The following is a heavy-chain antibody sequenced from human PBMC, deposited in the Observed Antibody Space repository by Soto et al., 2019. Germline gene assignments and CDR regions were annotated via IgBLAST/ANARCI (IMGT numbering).Heavy chain of an antibody. CDR1: GGSFSGYY. V-gene: IGHV4-34*01. J-gene: IGHJ5*02. CDR2: INHSGST. Sequence: SETLSLTCAVYGGSFSGYYWSWIRQPPGKGLEWIGEINHSGSTNYNPSLKSRVTISVDTSKNQFSLKLSSVTAADTAVYYCARAHGDYVSDWFDPWGQGTLVTVSS. CDR3: ARAHGDYVSDWFDP. D-gene: IGHD4-17*01.